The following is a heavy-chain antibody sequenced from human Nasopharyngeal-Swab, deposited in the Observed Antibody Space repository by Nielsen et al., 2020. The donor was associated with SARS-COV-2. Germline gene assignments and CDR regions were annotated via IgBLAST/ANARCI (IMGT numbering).Heavy chain of an antibody. CDR3: ARDRGITIFGVVIIDAFDI. CDR2: IYYSGST. V-gene: IGHV4-39*07. J-gene: IGHJ3*02. D-gene: IGHD3-3*01. CDR1: GGSISSSSYY. Sequence: SETLSLTCTVSGGSISSSSYYWGWIRQPPGKGLEWIGSIYYSGSTYYNPSLKSRVTISVDTSKNQFSLKLSSVTAADTAVYYCARDRGITIFGVVIIDAFDIWGQGTMVTVSS.